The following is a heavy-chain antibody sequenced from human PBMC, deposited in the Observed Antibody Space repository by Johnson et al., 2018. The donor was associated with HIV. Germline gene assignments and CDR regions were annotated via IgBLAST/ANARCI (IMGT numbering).Heavy chain of an antibody. CDR1: GFTFSSYA. J-gene: IGHJ3*02. Sequence: QVQLVESGGGVVQPGRSLRLSCAASGFTFSSYAMHWVRQAPGKGLEWVAVISYDGSIKYFADSVKGRFTISRDNSKNTLYLQMNSVRAEEPAISYCAKEYCGGDCSTDAFDIWGPGTVVTVSS. CDR3: AKEYCGGDCSTDAFDI. CDR2: ISYDGSIK. V-gene: IGHV3-30-3*01. D-gene: IGHD2-21*02.